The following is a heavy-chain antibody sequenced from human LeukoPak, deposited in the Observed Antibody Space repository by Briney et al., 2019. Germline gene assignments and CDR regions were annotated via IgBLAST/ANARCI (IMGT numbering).Heavy chain of an antibody. CDR1: GGTFSYYA. J-gene: IGHJ6*03. CDR3: ARSLKEVYHYYMDV. V-gene: IGHV1-69*01. CDR2: IIPMFGTA. Sequence: SVKHSCTASGGTFSYYAISWVRQAPGQGLEWMGGIIPMFGTANYAQKFQGRVTITADEPTSTAYMELSSLRSEDTAIYYCARSLKEVYHYYMDVWGKGTTVTISS.